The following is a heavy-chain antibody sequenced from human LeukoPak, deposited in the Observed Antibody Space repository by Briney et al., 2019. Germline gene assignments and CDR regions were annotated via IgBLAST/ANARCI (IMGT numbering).Heavy chain of an antibody. Sequence: PSETLSLTCTVSGDSISSGSYYWSWIRQPAGKGLEWIGRIYSSGRINYNLSLKSRVTISVDTSKNQFSLRLSSVTAADTAVYYCARVGYGYHYYYYMDVWGKGTTVTVSS. CDR3: ARVGYGYHYYYYMDV. J-gene: IGHJ6*03. CDR1: GDSISSGSYY. V-gene: IGHV4-61*02. CDR2: IYSSGRI. D-gene: IGHD5-18*01.